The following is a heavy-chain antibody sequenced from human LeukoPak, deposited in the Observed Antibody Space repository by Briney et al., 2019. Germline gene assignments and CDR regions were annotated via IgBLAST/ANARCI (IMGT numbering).Heavy chain of an antibody. CDR2: INHSGSS. CDR1: GGSFSGYY. D-gene: IGHD5-24*01. J-gene: IGHJ4*01. V-gene: IGHV4-34*01. Sequence: SETLSLTCAVYGGSFSGYYWSWIRQPPGKGLEWIGEINHSGSSNYNPSLKSRVTISVDTSKNQFSLKLSSVTAADTAVYYCARERRNGFSPFDYWGHGTLVTVSS. CDR3: ARERRNGFSPFDY.